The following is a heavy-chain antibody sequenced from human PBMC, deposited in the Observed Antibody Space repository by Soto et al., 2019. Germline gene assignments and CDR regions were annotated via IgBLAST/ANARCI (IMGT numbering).Heavy chain of an antibody. CDR3: AGDPGKGGGNGGFCY. Sequence: ASVKVSCKASGDTFTANYIHWVRQAPGQGCEWMGWINPKSGGTKYPQKFQGRVTMTRDTSLSTVYMTLTRLTSDDPAVYYCAGDPGKGGGNGGFCYWGQGTLVTVSS. CDR2: INPKSGGT. J-gene: IGHJ4*02. D-gene: IGHD1-1*01. CDR1: GDTFTANY. V-gene: IGHV1-2*02.